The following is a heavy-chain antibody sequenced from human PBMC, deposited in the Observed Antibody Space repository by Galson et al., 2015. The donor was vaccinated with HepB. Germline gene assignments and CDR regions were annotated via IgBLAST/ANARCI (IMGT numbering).Heavy chain of an antibody. CDR1: GYTFTSYY. Sequence: SVKVSCKASGYTFTSYYMHWVRQAPGQGLEWMGGIIPIFGTANYAQKFQGRVTITADESTSTAYMELSSLRSEDTAVYYCARGNYYDSSGYRYYYYGMDVWGQGTTVTVSS. J-gene: IGHJ6*02. D-gene: IGHD3-22*01. CDR3: ARGNYYDSSGYRYYYYGMDV. V-gene: IGHV1-69*13. CDR2: IIPIFGTA.